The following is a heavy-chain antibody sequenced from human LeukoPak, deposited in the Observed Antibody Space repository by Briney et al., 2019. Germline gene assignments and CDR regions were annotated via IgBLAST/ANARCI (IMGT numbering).Heavy chain of an antibody. CDR1: GFTFSNYW. V-gene: IGHV3-7*01. J-gene: IGHJ4*02. CDR3: VRSLSGYYFDS. CDR2: IRLDETEK. Sequence: GGSLRLSCAASGFTFSNYWMTWVRQAPGKGLEWVANIRLDETEKYYLDSVKGRFTISRDNAKNSLYLQMNSLRAEDTAVFYCVRSLSGYYFDSWGQGTLVTVSS. D-gene: IGHD3-10*01.